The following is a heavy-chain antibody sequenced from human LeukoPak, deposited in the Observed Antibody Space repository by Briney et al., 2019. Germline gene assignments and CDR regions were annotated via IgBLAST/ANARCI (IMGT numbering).Heavy chain of an antibody. CDR3: ARDLFGSGSLYYMDV. CDR1: GGSISSYY. D-gene: IGHD3-10*01. Sequence: PSETLSLTCSVSGGSISSYYWSWIRQSPGKGLEWIGYIYNTGSTNYNPSLKSRVTISLDTSKNQFSLKLNSVTAADTAVYYCARDLFGSGSLYYMDVWGKGTTVTISS. V-gene: IGHV4-59*01. CDR2: IYNTGST. J-gene: IGHJ6*03.